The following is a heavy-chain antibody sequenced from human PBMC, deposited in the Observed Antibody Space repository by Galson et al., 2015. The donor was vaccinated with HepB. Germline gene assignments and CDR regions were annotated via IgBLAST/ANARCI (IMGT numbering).Heavy chain of an antibody. CDR2: ISWTSGSI. V-gene: IGHV3-9*01. D-gene: IGHD5-12*01. CDR3: AKDMAHRYSGYDYADY. Sequence: SLRLSCAASGFTFDDYALHWVRQAPGKGLEWVSGISWTSGSIGYADSVKGRFTISRDKAKNSLYLQMNRLRAEDTALYYCAKDMAHRYSGYDYADYWGQGTLVTVSS. J-gene: IGHJ4*02. CDR1: GFTFDDYA.